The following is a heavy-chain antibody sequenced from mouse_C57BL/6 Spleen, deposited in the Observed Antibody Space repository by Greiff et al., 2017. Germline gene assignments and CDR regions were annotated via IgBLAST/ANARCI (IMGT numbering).Heavy chain of an antibody. CDR2: IYPGDGDT. Sequence: QVQLQQSGPELVKPGASVKISCKASGYAFSSSWMNWVKQRPGKGLEWIGRIYPGDGDTNYNGKFKGKATLTADKSSSTAYMQLSSLTSEDSAVYFCGNLVARDYWGQGTTLTGSS. J-gene: IGHJ2*01. CDR1: GYAFSSSW. CDR3: GNLVARDY. V-gene: IGHV1-82*01. D-gene: IGHD1-1*01.